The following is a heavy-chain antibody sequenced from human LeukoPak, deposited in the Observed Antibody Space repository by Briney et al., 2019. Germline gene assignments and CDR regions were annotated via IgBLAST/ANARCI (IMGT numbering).Heavy chain of an antibody. V-gene: IGHV1-18*01. J-gene: IGHJ4*02. Sequence: GASVKVSCKASGYTFTSYGISWVRQAPGQGLEWMGWISAYNGNTNYAQKLQGRVTMTTDTSTSTAYMELRSLRSDDTAVYYCARDSTFSYGLGSPTDYWGQGTLVTVSS. D-gene: IGHD3-10*01. CDR2: ISAYNGNT. CDR1: GYTFTSYG. CDR3: ARDSTFSYGLGSPTDY.